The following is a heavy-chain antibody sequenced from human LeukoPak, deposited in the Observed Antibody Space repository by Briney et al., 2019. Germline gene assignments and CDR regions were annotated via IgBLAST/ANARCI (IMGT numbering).Heavy chain of an antibody. CDR1: GFTFSSYS. CDR3: ARDRANIVVVSASEY. V-gene: IGHV3-21*05. D-gene: IGHD2-21*01. J-gene: IGHJ4*02. Sequence: GGSLRLSCAASGFTFSSYSINWVRQAPGKGLEWVSYITRSSDVIYYADSVKGRFTISRDNAKNSLYLQMNSLRAEDTAVYYCARDRANIVVVSASEYWGQGTLVTVSS. CDR2: ITRSSDVI.